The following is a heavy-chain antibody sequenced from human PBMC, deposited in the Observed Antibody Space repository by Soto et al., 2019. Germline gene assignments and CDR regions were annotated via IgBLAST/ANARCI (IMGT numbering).Heavy chain of an antibody. Sequence: SVKVSCKASVSTFTSNGISWVRQAPGQGLEWMGWISGYNGNTNYAQRLQGRVTMTTDTSASTAYMELRSLRSDDTAVYYFASAGGYYDFWSGYYLGYWGQGTLVTVSS. CDR1: VSTFTSNG. D-gene: IGHD3-3*01. V-gene: IGHV1-18*04. CDR3: ASAGGYYDFWSGYYLGY. CDR2: ISGYNGNT. J-gene: IGHJ4*02.